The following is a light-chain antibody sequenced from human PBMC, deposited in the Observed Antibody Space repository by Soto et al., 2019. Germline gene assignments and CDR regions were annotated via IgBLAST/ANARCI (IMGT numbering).Light chain of an antibody. Sequence: QSALTQPPSVSGSPGQSITISCTGTSSDVGGYNYVSWYQQHPGKAPKLMIYGVTNRPSGVANRFSGSKSANTTSLTISGLQADDEADYYCSSYTSSTTLSVVFGGGTKLTVL. CDR1: SSDVGGYNY. J-gene: IGLJ2*01. CDR2: GVT. CDR3: SSYTSSTTLSVV. V-gene: IGLV2-14*01.